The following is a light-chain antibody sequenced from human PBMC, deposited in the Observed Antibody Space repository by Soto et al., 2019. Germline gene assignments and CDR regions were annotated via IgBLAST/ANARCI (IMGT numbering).Light chain of an antibody. CDR3: QHRGKWPRT. CDR1: QSVSSY. Sequence: EIVLTQSPATLSLSPGERATLSCRPSQSVSSYLAWYQQKPGQAPRLLIYGASNRATGIPARFSGSGSGTDFTLTISSLEPEDFAVYYCQHRGKWPRTFGQGTRLEIK. J-gene: IGKJ2*01. CDR2: GAS. V-gene: IGKV3-11*01.